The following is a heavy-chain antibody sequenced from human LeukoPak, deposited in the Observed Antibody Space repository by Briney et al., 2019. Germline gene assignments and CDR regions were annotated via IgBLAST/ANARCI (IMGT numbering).Heavy chain of an antibody. CDR2: IKQDGSEK. CDR3: AADPLYSYGLGY. V-gene: IGHV3-7*03. CDR1: GFTFSSYW. D-gene: IGHD5-18*01. Sequence: GGSLRLSCAASGFTFSSYWMSWVRQAPGKGLEWVANIKQDGSEKYYVDSVKGRFTISRDNAKNPLYLQMNSLRSEDTAVYYCAADPLYSYGLGYWGQGTLVTVSS. J-gene: IGHJ4*02.